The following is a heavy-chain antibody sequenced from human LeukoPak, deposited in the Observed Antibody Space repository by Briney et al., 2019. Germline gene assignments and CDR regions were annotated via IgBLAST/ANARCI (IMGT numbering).Heavy chain of an antibody. CDR1: GFTFSSYS. J-gene: IGHJ3*02. CDR2: ISSSSSTI. D-gene: IGHD3-3*01. Sequence: GGSPRLSCAASGFTFSSYSMNWVRQAPGKGLEWVSYISSSSSTIYYADSVKGRFTISRDNAKNSLYLQMNSLRAEDTAVYYCARTYYDFWSGPLDAFDIWGQGTMVTASS. CDR3: ARTYYDFWSGPLDAFDI. V-gene: IGHV3-48*01.